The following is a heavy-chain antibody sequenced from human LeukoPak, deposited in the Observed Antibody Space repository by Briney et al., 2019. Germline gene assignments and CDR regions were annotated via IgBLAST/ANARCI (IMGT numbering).Heavy chain of an antibody. CDR1: GFTFSSYG. D-gene: IGHD2-2*01. CDR3: ARDTKGGYFDY. V-gene: IGHV3-33*01. CDR2: IWYDGSNK. J-gene: IGHJ4*02. Sequence: QSGRSLRLSCAASGFTFSSYGMHWVRQAPGKGLEWVAVIWYDGSNKYYADSVKGRFTISRDNSKNTLYLQMNSLRAEDTAVYYCARDTKGGYFDYWGQGTLVTVSS.